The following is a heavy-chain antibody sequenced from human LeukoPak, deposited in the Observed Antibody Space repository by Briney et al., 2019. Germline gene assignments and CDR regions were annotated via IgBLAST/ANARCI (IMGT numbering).Heavy chain of an antibody. V-gene: IGHV1-46*01. J-gene: IGHJ4*02. CDR1: VYTFTSYY. CDR3: ARDPPSYYDSSGYYDY. CDR2: INPSGGST. Sequence: ASVKVSFKASVYTFTSYYMHWVRQAPGQGLEWMGIINPSGGSTSYAQKFQGRVTMTRDTSTSTVYMELSSLRSEDTAVYYCARDPPSYYDSSGYYDYWGQGTLVTVSS. D-gene: IGHD3-22*01.